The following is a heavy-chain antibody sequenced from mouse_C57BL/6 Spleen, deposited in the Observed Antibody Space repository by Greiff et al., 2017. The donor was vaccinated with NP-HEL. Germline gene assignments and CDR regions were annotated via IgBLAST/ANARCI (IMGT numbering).Heavy chain of an antibody. CDR2: IYPGGGYT. Sequence: VQLQESGAELVRPGTSVKMSCKASGYTFTNYWIGWAKQRPGHGLEWIGDIYPGGGYTNYNEKFKGKATLTADKSSSTAYMQFSSLTSEDSAIYYCARSGVTTRGWFAYWGQGTLVTVSA. D-gene: IGHD2-2*01. CDR3: ARSGVTTRGWFAY. J-gene: IGHJ3*01. V-gene: IGHV1-63*01. CDR1: GYTFTNYW.